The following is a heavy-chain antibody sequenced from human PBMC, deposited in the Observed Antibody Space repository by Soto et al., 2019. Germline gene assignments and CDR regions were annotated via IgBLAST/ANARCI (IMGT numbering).Heavy chain of an antibody. CDR3: AKRAPSCTTGHADY. Sequence: EVQLLESGGGLVQPGGSLRLSCAASGFTFSTYAMSWVRQAPGKGLEWVSAISGTAGSTYYADSVKGRFTISRDNAKNTLYRQLNSLRAEDTAVYYCAKRAPSCTTGHADYWGQGTLVAVSS. CDR1: GFTFSTYA. CDR2: ISGTAGST. J-gene: IGHJ4*02. D-gene: IGHD2-2*01. V-gene: IGHV3-23*01.